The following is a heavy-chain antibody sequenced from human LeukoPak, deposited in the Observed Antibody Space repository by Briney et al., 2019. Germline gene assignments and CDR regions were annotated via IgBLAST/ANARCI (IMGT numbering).Heavy chain of an antibody. J-gene: IGHJ4*02. V-gene: IGHV4-4*02. CDR3: AREGYGSGSYCDY. Sequence: SETLSLTCAVSGGSISSSNWWSWVRQPPGKGLEWIGEIYHGGSTNYNPSLKSRVTISVDKSKNQFSLKLSSVAAADTAVYYCAREGYGSGSYCDYWGQGTLVTVSS. D-gene: IGHD3-10*01. CDR1: GGSISSSNW. CDR2: IYHGGST.